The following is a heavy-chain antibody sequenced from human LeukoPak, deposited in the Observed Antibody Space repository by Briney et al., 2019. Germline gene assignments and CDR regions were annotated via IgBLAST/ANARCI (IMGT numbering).Heavy chain of an antibody. Sequence: AEPLSLTCTVSGGSISSYYWSWIRQPPGKGLEWIGYIYYSGSTNYNPSLKSRVTISVDTSKNQFSLKLSSVTAADTAVYYCARLLNYYGSSGYYYEVFDYWGQGTLVTDPS. CDR2: IYYSGST. J-gene: IGHJ4*02. CDR1: GGSISSYY. CDR3: ARLLNYYGSSGYYYEVFDY. V-gene: IGHV4-59*08. D-gene: IGHD3-22*01.